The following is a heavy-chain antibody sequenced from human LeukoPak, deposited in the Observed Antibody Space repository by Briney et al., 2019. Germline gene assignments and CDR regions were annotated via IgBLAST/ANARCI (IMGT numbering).Heavy chain of an antibody. V-gene: IGHV7-4-1*02. CDR2: INTNTGNP. Sequence: GASVKVSCKASGYTFTSYAMNWVRQAPGQGLEWMGWINTNTGNPTYAQGFTGQFVFSLDTSVSTAYLQISSLKAEDTAVYYCARVDVYCSGGSCYKGYYYYYGMDAWGQGTTVTVSS. J-gene: IGHJ6*02. CDR1: GYTFTSYA. D-gene: IGHD2-15*01. CDR3: ARVDVYCSGGSCYKGYYYYYGMDA.